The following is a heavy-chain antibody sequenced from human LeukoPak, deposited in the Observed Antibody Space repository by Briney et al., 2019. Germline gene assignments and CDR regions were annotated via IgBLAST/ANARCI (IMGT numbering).Heavy chain of an antibody. CDR2: IYYSGST. V-gene: IGHV4-39*01. Sequence: SETLSLTCTVSGSSISSTSYYWGWIRQPPGKGLEWIGSIYYSGSTYYNPSLKSRVTISVDTSKNQFSLKLSSVTAADTAVYYCARQGHDMVRGVTVWFDPWGQGTLVTVSS. CDR3: ARQGHDMVRGVTVWFDP. D-gene: IGHD3-10*01. CDR1: GSSISSTSYY. J-gene: IGHJ5*02.